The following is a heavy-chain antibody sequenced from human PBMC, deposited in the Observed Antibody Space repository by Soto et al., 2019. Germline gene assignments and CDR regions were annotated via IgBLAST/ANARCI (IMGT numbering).Heavy chain of an antibody. CDR3: AKGGEYQLLRIYFDY. CDR1: GFIFSSYG. J-gene: IGHJ4*02. Sequence: QVQLVESGGGVVQPGRSLRLSCAASGFIFSSYGMHWVRQAPGKGLEWVAVISYDGSSKYYADSVKGRFTISRDNSENTLHLQMSSLRAEDTAMYYCAKGGEYQLLRIYFDYWGQGTPVTVSS. CDR2: ISYDGSSK. V-gene: IGHV3-30*18. D-gene: IGHD2-2*01.